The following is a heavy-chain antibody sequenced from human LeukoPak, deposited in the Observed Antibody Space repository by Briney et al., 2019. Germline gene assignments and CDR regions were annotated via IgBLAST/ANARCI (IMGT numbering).Heavy chain of an antibody. D-gene: IGHD3-10*01. CDR3: ARDRAYGSGSYWREFDY. CDR2: IYTSGST. CDR1: GGSISSGSYY. J-gene: IGHJ4*02. Sequence: PSETLSLTCTVSGGSISSGSYYWSWIRQPAGKGLEWIGRIYTSGSTNYNPSLKSRVTISVDTSKNQFSLKLSSVTAADTAVYYCARDRAYGSGSYWREFDYWGQGTLVTVSS. V-gene: IGHV4-61*02.